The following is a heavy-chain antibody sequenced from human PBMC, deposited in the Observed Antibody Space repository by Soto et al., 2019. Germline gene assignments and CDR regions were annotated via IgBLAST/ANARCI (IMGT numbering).Heavy chain of an antibody. CDR3: ARVLTLSVVAAMVPDY. Sequence: ASVKVSCKASGYTFTSYGISWVRQAPGQGLEWMGWISAYNGNTNYAQKLQGRVTMTTDTSTSTAYMELRSLRSDDTAVYYCARVLTLSVVAAMVPDYWGQGTLVTVSS. J-gene: IGHJ4*02. CDR1: GYTFTSYG. V-gene: IGHV1-18*01. D-gene: IGHD2-15*01. CDR2: ISAYNGNT.